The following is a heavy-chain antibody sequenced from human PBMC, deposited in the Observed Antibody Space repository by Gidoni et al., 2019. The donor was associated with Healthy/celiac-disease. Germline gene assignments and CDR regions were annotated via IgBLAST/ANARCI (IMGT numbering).Heavy chain of an antibody. V-gene: IGHV3-15*07. J-gene: IGHJ4*02. CDR2: IKSTTDGGTT. CDR1: GVTVSNAW. D-gene: IGHD4-17*01. CDR3: TTSFITTVSY. Sequence: EVPMVESGGGLVKPGGSRRLACAAAGVTVSNAWMNCVAQAPGQGLEWVGRIKSTTDGGTTEYAAPVQGRFTFSRDDSKTTLYLQMNSLKTEDTAVYYCTTSFITTVSYWGQGTLVTVSS.